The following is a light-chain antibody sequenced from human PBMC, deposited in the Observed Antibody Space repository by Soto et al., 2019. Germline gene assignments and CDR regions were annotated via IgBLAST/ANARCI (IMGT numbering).Light chain of an antibody. CDR3: CSYAGSYTVV. Sequence: QSALTQPRSVSGSLGQSVTISCSGTSSDVGGYNYVSWYQQHPGKAPKLMIYDVSKRPSGVPDRVSGAKSGNTASLTISGLQAEDEADYYCCSYAGSYTVVFGGGTQLT. CDR2: DVS. J-gene: IGLJ2*01. CDR1: SSDVGGYNY. V-gene: IGLV2-11*01.